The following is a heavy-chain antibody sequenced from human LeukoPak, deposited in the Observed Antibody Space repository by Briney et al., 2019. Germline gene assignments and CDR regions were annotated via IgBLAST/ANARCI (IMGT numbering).Heavy chain of an antibody. D-gene: IGHD6-13*01. J-gene: IGHJ1*01. CDR2: ISYDGSNK. CDR3: AKAAYPRIAAATFQH. CDR1: GFTFSSYA. Sequence: PGGSLRLSCAASGFTFSSYAMHWVRQAPGKGLEWVAVISYDGSNKYYADSVKGRFTISRDNAKNSQYLQMNSLRAEDMALYYCAKAAYPRIAAATFQHWGQGTLVTVSS. V-gene: IGHV3-30-3*01.